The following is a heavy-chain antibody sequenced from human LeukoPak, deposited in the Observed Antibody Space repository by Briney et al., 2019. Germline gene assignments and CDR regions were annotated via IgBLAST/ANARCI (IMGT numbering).Heavy chain of an antibody. CDR3: AREYGGYYDFWSGYYSAVGLFDY. CDR2: IYSGGST. D-gene: IGHD3-3*01. J-gene: IGHJ4*02. Sequence: PGGSLRLSCAASGFTVSSNYMSWVRQAPGKGLEWVSVIYSGGSTYYADSVKGRFTISRDNAKNSLYLQMNSLRAEDTAVYYCAREYGGYYDFWSGYYSAVGLFDYWGQGTLVTVSS. CDR1: GFTVSSNY. V-gene: IGHV3-53*01.